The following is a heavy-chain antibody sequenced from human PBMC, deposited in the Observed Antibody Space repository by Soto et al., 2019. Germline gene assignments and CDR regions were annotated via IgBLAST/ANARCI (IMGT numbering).Heavy chain of an antibody. CDR2: ISGSGGST. Sequence: EVQLLESGGGLVQPGGSLRLSCAASGFTFSSYAMSWVRQAPGKGLEWVSAISGSGGSTYYADSVKGRFTISRDNXKXXLYLQMNSLRAEDTAVYYCAKDDRASGSYYSPFDYWGQGTLVTVSS. CDR3: AKDDRASGSYYSPFDY. J-gene: IGHJ4*02. V-gene: IGHV3-23*01. D-gene: IGHD1-26*01. CDR1: GFTFSSYA.